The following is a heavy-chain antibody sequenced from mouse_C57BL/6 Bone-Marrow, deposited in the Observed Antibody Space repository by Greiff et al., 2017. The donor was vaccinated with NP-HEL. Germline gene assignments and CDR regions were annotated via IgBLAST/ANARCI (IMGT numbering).Heavy chain of an antibody. CDR2: IDPSDSYT. CDR1: GYTFTSYW. D-gene: IGHD3-3*01. V-gene: IGHV1-69*01. CDR3: ARWTWAWFAY. Sequence: QVQLQQPGAELVMPGASVKLSCKASGYTFTSYWMHWVKQRPGQGLEWIGEIDPSDSYTNYNQKFKGKSTLTVDKSSSTAYMQLSSLTSEDSAVYYFARWTWAWFAYWGQGTLVTVSA. J-gene: IGHJ3*01.